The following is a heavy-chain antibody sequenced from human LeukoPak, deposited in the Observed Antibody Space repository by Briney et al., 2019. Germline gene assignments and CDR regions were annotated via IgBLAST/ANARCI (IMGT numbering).Heavy chain of an antibody. J-gene: IGHJ4*02. CDR2: IWYDGSNK. D-gene: IGHD3-3*01. Sequence: GGSLRLSCAASGLTFSSYGMHWVRQAPGKGLEWVAVIWYDGSNKYYADSVKGRFTISRDNSKNTLYLQMNSLRAEDTAVYYCARRAKSDFWSGYYISYFDYWGQGTLVTVSS. V-gene: IGHV3-33*01. CDR3: ARRAKSDFWSGYYISYFDY. CDR1: GLTFSSYG.